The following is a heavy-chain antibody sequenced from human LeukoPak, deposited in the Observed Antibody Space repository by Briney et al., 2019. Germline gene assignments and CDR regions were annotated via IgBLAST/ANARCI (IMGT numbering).Heavy chain of an antibody. Sequence: SETLSLTCTVSGGSISSGSYYWSWIRQPAGKGLEWIGRIYTSGSTNYSPSLKSRVTISVDTSKNQFSLKLSSVTAADTAVYYCATSSGLDYWGQGTLVTVSS. J-gene: IGHJ4*02. CDR2: IYTSGST. D-gene: IGHD6-25*01. CDR3: ATSSGLDY. V-gene: IGHV4-61*02. CDR1: GGSISSGSYY.